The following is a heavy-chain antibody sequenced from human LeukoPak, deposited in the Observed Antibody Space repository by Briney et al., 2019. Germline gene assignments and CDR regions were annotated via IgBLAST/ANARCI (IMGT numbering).Heavy chain of an antibody. Sequence: SETLSLTCAVYGGSFSGYYWSWIRQPPGKGLEWIGEINHSGSTNYNPSLKSRVTISVDTSKNQFSLKLSSVTAADTAVYYCARDGGYTAMVTNYFDYWGQGTLVTVSS. CDR2: INHSGST. CDR3: ARDGGYTAMVTNYFDY. CDR1: GGSFSGYY. J-gene: IGHJ4*02. V-gene: IGHV4-34*01. D-gene: IGHD5-18*01.